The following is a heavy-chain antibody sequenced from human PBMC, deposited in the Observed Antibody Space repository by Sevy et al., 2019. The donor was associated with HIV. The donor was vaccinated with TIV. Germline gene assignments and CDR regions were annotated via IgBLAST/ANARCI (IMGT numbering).Heavy chain of an antibody. CDR2: ISGSGGST. V-gene: IGHV3-23*01. CDR1: GFTFSSYA. D-gene: IGHD3-22*01. CDR3: ARVDYYDSSGYYYAGGFDY. J-gene: IGHJ4*02. Sequence: GGSLRLSCAASGFTFSSYAMSWVRQAPGKGLEWVSAISGSGGSTYYADSVKGRFTISRDNSKNTLYLQMNSLRAEDTAVYYCARVDYYDSSGYYYAGGFDYWGQGTLVTVSS.